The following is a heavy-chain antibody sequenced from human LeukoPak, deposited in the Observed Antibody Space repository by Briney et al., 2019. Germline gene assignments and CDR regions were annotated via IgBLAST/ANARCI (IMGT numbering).Heavy chain of an antibody. J-gene: IGHJ4*02. CDR3: ARTYYYGSGSYLGHDY. CDR2: VDPEDGET. CDR1: GYTFTDYY. D-gene: IGHD3-10*01. Sequence: ATVKISCKVSGYTFTDYYMHWVQQAPGKGLEWMGLVDPEDGETIYAEKFQGRVTITADTSTDTAYMELSSLRSEDTAVYYCARTYYYGSGSYLGHDYWGQGTLVTVSS. V-gene: IGHV1-69-2*01.